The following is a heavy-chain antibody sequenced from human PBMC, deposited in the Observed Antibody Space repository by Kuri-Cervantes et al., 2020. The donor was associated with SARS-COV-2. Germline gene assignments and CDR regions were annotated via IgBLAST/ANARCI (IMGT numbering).Heavy chain of an antibody. Sequence: GESLKISCAASGFTFSSYSMNWVRQAPGKGLEWVSYISSSSSTIYYADSVKGRFTISRDNSKNTLYLQMNSLRAEDTAVYYCAKGVISGSLDYWGQGTLVTVSS. D-gene: IGHD1-26*01. CDR1: GFTFSSYS. CDR3: AKGVISGSLDY. J-gene: IGHJ4*02. V-gene: IGHV3-48*01. CDR2: ISSSSSTI.